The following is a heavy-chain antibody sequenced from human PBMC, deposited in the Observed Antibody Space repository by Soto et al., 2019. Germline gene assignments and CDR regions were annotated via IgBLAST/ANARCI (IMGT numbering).Heavy chain of an antibody. CDR3: ARESDFWSGYYTKGNNYYMDV. Sequence: GGSLRLSCTASGFTFSSYSMNWVRQAPGKGLEWVSYSSSSSTIYYADSVKGRFTISRDNAKNSLYLQMNSLRAEDTAVYYCARESDFWSGYYTKGNNYYMDVWGKGTTVTVSS. CDR1: GFTFSSYS. CDR2: SSSSSTI. D-gene: IGHD3-3*01. J-gene: IGHJ6*03. V-gene: IGHV3-48*01.